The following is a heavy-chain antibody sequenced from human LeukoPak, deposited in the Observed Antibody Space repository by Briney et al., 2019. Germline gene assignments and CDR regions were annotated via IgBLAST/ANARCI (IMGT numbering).Heavy chain of an antibody. CDR1: GGTFSSYA. CDR2: IIPIFGTA. V-gene: IGHV1-69*05. D-gene: IGHD3-3*01. CDR3: ASRHWSSYPSDDY. Sequence: ASVKVFCKASGGTFSSYAISWVRQAPGQGLEWMGGIIPIFGTANYAQKFQGRVTITTDESTSTAYMELSSLRSEDTAVYYCASRHWSSYPSDDYWGQGTLVTVSS. J-gene: IGHJ4*02.